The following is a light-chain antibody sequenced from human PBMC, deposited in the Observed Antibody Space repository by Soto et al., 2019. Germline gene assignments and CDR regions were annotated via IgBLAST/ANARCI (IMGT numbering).Light chain of an antibody. CDR1: ESVSRN. V-gene: IGKV3-15*01. CDR2: DAS. J-gene: IGKJ5*01. Sequence: EVVITHSPATLAVSPGERATLSCGASESVSRNLAWYQQKPGQAPRLLIYDASTRATGIPDRFSGGGSGTEFTLTIRSLQSEDFVVYYCQQYNSWPPITCGQGTRREIK. CDR3: QQYNSWPPIT.